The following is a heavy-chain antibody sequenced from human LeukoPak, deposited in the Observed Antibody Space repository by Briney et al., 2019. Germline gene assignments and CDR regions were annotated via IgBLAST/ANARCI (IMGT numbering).Heavy chain of an antibody. D-gene: IGHD5-24*01. CDR3: ARESSGWLQLFDY. V-gene: IGHV3-66*01. J-gene: IGHJ4*02. Sequence: GSLTLSCAASGFTVSSKYMSWVRQAPGEGLEWVSVIYSGGSTYYADSVKGRFTISRDNSKNTVYLQMNSLRAEDTAVYYCARESSGWLQLFDYWGQGTLVTVSS. CDR1: GFTVSSKY. CDR2: IYSGGST.